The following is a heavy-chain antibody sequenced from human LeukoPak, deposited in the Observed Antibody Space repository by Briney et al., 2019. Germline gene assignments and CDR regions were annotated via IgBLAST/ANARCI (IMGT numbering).Heavy chain of an antibody. D-gene: IGHD3-22*01. CDR3: ARVSDHGYFFDY. CDR2: VNDSGNT. J-gene: IGHJ4*02. V-gene: IGHV4-39*07. Sequence: SETLSLTCTVSGGSISSSSYYWGWIRQPPGKGLEWIGEVNDSGNTNYTPSLKSRVTISIDTSKKQFYLKLTSVTAADTAVYYCARVSDHGYFFDYWGQGTLVTVSS. CDR1: GGSISSSSYY.